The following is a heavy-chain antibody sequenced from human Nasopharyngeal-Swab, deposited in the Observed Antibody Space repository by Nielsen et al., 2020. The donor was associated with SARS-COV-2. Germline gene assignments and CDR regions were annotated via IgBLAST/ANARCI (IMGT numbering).Heavy chain of an antibody. CDR1: GGSVSGYY. Sequence: SETLSLTCGVYGGSVSGYYWTWFRQPPGKGLEGIGEINNSGRTHYNSSLKRRVTISLDTSQKQFSLKFTSVTAADTAVCYCAEKGYISSWYVYWGPGTLVTVSS. CDR2: INNSGRT. CDR3: AEKGYISSWYVY. J-gene: IGHJ4*02. V-gene: IGHV4-34*01. D-gene: IGHD6-13*01.